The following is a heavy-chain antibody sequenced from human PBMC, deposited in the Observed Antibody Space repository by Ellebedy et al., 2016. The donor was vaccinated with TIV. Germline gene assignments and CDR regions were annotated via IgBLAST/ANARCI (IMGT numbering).Heavy chain of an antibody. CDR2: FDSEDGET. J-gene: IGHJ6*02. D-gene: IGHD2-2*01. CDR3: ATWSIVVIPTVPQIPYYYYYGMDV. CDR1: GYTLTDSS. Sequence: ASVKVSCKVSGYTLTDSSMHWVRQAPGKGLEWMGGFDSEDGETIYAQKFQGRVTMTEDTSTDTAYMELSSLRSEDTAVYYCATWSIVVIPTVPQIPYYYYYGMDVWGQGTTVTVSS. V-gene: IGHV1-24*01.